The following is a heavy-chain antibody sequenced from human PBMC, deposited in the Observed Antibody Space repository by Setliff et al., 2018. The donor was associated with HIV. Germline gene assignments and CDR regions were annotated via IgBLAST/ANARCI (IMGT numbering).Heavy chain of an antibody. Sequence: ASVKVSCKASGGTFSSYAISWVRQAPGQGLEWMGWINPNSGGTNYAQKFQGRVTMTRDTSISTAYMELSRLRSDDTAVYYCARGMDYYDSSGYYNFDYWGQGTLVTVSS. V-gene: IGHV1-2*02. D-gene: IGHD3-22*01. CDR2: INPNSGGT. J-gene: IGHJ4*02. CDR1: GGTFSSYA. CDR3: ARGMDYYDSSGYYNFDY.